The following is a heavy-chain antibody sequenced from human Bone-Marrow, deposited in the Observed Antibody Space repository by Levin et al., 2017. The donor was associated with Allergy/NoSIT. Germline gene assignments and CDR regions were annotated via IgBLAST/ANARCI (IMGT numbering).Heavy chain of an antibody. CDR3: ARGKIQTTLVALDL. D-gene: IGHD1-1*01. CDR2: ISYDGSKR. V-gene: IGHV3-30*04. Sequence: TGGSLRLSCAASGFTFSSYDMHWVRQAPGKGLEWVALISYDGSKRYYADSVKGRFTISRDNSKDTQYLQMNSLRNKDTAVYYCARGKIQTTLVALDLWGQGTMVTVSS. J-gene: IGHJ3*01. CDR1: GFTFSSYD.